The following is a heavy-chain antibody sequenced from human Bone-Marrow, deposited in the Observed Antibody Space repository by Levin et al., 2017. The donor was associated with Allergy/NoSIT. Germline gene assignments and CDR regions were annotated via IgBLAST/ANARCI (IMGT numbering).Heavy chain of an antibody. CDR3: ATVDSTSEYYFAH. Sequence: ASVKVSCKASGYTFTTYAMNWVRQAPGQGLEWMGWIHTNTGKPTYDQAFTGRFVFSVDTSVNTAYLQISDLRTDDTATYYCATVDSTSEYYFAHWGQGTPVTVSS. CDR1: GYTFTTYA. J-gene: IGHJ4*02. V-gene: IGHV7-4-1*02. CDR2: IHTNTGKP. D-gene: IGHD2/OR15-2a*01.